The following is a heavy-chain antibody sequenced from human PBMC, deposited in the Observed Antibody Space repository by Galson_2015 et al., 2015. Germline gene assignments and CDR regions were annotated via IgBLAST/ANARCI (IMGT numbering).Heavy chain of an antibody. CDR1: GYTFTSYG. CDR3: ARGQAYDSSGYPLDY. Sequence: SVKVSCKASGYTFTSYGISWVRQAPGQGLEWMGWISAYNGNTNYAQKLQGRVTMTTDTSTSTAYMELRSLRSDDTAVYYCARGQAYDSSGYPLDYWAREPWSPSPQ. CDR2: ISAYNGNT. V-gene: IGHV1-18*04. J-gene: IGHJ4*02. D-gene: IGHD3-22*01.